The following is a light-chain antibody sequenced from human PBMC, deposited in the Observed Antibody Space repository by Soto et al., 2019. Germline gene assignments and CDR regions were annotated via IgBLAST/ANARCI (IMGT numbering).Light chain of an antibody. Sequence: IVLTQSPGTLSLSPGERATLSCRASQTISSSSLAWYQQKGGQAPRLLIYGASSRATGIPDRFSGSGSGTDFTLTISRLEPDDFAVYYCQQYGDSVFTFGPGTTVEIK. V-gene: IGKV3-20*01. CDR3: QQYGDSVFT. CDR1: QTISSSS. J-gene: IGKJ3*01. CDR2: GAS.